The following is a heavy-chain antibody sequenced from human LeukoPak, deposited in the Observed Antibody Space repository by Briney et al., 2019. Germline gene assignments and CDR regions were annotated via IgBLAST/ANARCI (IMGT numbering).Heavy chain of an antibody. CDR3: ARAGEWEPYNNWFDP. V-gene: IGHV4-59*01. J-gene: IGHJ5*02. CDR2: IYYSGST. Sequence: SETLSLTCTVSGGSISSYYWSWIRQPPGKGLEWLGYIYYSGSTNYNPSLKSRVTISVDTSKNQFSLKLSSVTAADTAVYYCARAGEWEPYNNWFDPWGQGTLVTVSS. D-gene: IGHD1-26*01. CDR1: GGSISSYY.